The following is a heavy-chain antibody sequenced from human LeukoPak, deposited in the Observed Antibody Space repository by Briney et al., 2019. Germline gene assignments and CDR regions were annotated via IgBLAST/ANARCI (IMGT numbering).Heavy chain of an antibody. CDR2: TTGSGRST. J-gene: IGHJ5*01. V-gene: IGHV3-23*01. CDR1: GINVSDYA. CDR3: AKGATRSHQLPPRRFDS. D-gene: IGHD2-2*01. Sequence: PGGSLRLSCAASGINVSDYAMTWVRQAPGKGLEWISLTTGSGRSTYYADSVKGRFIISKDTSHNTLYLQMDSLRVEDTAVYYCAKGATRSHQLPPRRFDSWGQGTLVIVSS.